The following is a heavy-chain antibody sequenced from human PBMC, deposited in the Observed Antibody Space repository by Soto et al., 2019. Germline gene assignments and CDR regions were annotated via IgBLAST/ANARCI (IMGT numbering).Heavy chain of an antibody. V-gene: IGHV3-33*01. Sequence: QVQLVESGGGVVQPGRSLRLSCAASGFTLSSYGMHWVRQAPGKGLEWVAVIWYDGSNKYYADSVKGRFTITRDNSKNTLYLQMNSLRAEDTAVYYFARDSGWYNWGQGTLVTVSS. CDR2: IWYDGSNK. J-gene: IGHJ4*02. CDR1: GFTLSSYG. CDR3: ARDSGWYN. D-gene: IGHD6-19*01.